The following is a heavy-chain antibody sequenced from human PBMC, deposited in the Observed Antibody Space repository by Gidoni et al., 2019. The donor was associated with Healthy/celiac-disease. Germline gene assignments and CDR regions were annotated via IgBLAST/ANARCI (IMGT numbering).Heavy chain of an antibody. J-gene: IGHJ6*02. V-gene: IGHV4-34*01. CDR2: INHSGST. CDR3: ARADDLNYYGMDV. Sequence: QVQLQQWGAGLLKPSETLSLTCAVYGGSFSGYYWSWIRQPPGKGLEWIGEINHSGSTNYNPSLKSRVTISVDTSKNQFSLKLSSVTAADTAVYYCARADDLNYYGMDVWGQGTTVTVSS. D-gene: IGHD3-3*01. CDR1: GGSFSGYY.